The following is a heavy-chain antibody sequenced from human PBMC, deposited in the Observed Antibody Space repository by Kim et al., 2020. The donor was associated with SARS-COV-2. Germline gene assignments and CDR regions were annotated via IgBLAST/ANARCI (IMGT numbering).Heavy chain of an antibody. CDR3: ARPKDIVVVLVVY. Sequence: GGSLRLFCAASGFTFSSYAMHWVRQAPGKGLEWVAVISYDGSNKYYADSVKGRFTISRDNSKNTLYLQMNSLRAEDTAVYYCARPKDIVVVLVVYWGQGTLVTVSS. CDR1: GFTFSSYA. CDR2: ISYDGSNK. J-gene: IGHJ4*02. V-gene: IGHV3-30*04. D-gene: IGHD2-2*01.